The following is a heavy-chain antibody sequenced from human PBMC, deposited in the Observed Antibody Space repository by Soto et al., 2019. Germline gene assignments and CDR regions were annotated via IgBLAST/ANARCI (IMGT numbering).Heavy chain of an antibody. Sequence: AASVKVSCKASGFTFTSSAVQWVRQARGQRLEWIGWIVVGSGKTNYAQKYQERVTITKDMSTSTAYLELSSLRSEDTAVYYCAADGRDSSGYWDFDYWGQGTLVTVSS. CDR3: AADGRDSSGYWDFDY. J-gene: IGHJ4*02. CDR2: IVVGSGKT. V-gene: IGHV1-58*01. CDR1: GFTFTSSA. D-gene: IGHD3-22*01.